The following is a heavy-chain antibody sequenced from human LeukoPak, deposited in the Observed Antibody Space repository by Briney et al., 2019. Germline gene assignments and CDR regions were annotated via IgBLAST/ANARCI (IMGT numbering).Heavy chain of an antibody. D-gene: IGHD6-6*01. CDR1: GFTFNNYA. Sequence: GGSLRLSCAAAGFTFNNYAMSWVRQAPGKGLKWVSGICSGGSTYYADSVKGRFTISRDNSKNTLFLQMNSLRAEDTAVYYCAKDTYSSSPYYFDYWGQGTLVTVSS. CDR2: ICSGGST. V-gene: IGHV3-23*01. J-gene: IGHJ4*02. CDR3: AKDTYSSSPYYFDY.